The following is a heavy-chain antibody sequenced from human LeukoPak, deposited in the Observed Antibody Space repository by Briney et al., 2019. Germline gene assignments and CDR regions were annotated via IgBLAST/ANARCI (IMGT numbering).Heavy chain of an antibody. CDR3: ARDRRYSGSFVYASYI. CDR1: GYTFTSYG. V-gene: IGHV1-18*01. D-gene: IGHD1-26*01. CDR2: IGAYNGKR. J-gene: IGHJ3*02. Sequence: GASVKVSCKASGYTFTSYGISWVRQAPGQGLGGMGGIGAYNGKRNYAQKLQGRVTMTTDTSTSTAYMELRRLRCDDTAVYYCARDRRYSGSFVYASYIWGQGTMATASS.